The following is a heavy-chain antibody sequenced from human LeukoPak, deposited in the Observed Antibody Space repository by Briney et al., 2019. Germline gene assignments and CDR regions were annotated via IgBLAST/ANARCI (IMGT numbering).Heavy chain of an antibody. Sequence: PGGSLRLSCAASGFTFSSYDMHWVRQAPGKGLEWVAVISYDGSNKYYADSVKGRFTISGDNSKNTLYLQMNSLRAEDTAVYYCARGFGESKNWFDPWGQGTLVTVSS. D-gene: IGHD3-10*01. CDR3: ARGFGESKNWFDP. V-gene: IGHV3-30*19. CDR1: GFTFSSYD. J-gene: IGHJ5*02. CDR2: ISYDGSNK.